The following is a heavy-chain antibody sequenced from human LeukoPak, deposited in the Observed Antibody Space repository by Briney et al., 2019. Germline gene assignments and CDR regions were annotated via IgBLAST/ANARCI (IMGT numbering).Heavy chain of an antibody. D-gene: IGHD3-10*01. CDR2: INPNSGGT. V-gene: IGHV1-2*02. CDR1: GYTFTGYY. Sequence: ASVEVSCKASGYTFTGYYMHWVRQAPGQGLEWMGWINPNSGGTNYAQKFQGRVTMTRDTSISTAYMELSRLRSDDTAVYYCARVGREWFGELYAFDIWGQGTMVTVSS. CDR3: ARVGREWFGELYAFDI. J-gene: IGHJ3*02.